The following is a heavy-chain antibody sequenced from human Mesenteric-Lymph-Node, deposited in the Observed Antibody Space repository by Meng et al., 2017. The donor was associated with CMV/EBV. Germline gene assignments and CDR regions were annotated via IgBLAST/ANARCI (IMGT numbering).Heavy chain of an antibody. V-gene: IGHV3-7*01. CDR3: ARVFGTTVTTGFDP. CDR2: INQGGREK. J-gene: IGHJ5*02. Sequence: GESLKISCAASGFNFNSYWMSWVRQAPGKGLEWVAHINQGGREKYYVASVKGRFTISRDNAKNSLYLQMDSLRAEDTAVYYCARVFGTTVTTGFDPWGQGTLVTVSS. CDR1: GFNFNSYW. D-gene: IGHD4-11*01.